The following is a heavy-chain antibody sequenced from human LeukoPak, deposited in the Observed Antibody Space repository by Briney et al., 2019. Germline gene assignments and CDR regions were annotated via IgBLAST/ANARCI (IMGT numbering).Heavy chain of an antibody. CDR1: GGSISTYY. CDR3: AREYSAFEI. Sequence: SETLSLTCTVSGGSISTYYWSWIRQPPGKGLEWIGYIHYSGATSYNPSLNSRVAVSVDTSKNQLSLKLNSVTAADTAVYYCAREYSAFEIWGPGTMVTVSS. V-gene: IGHV4-59*01. J-gene: IGHJ3*02. D-gene: IGHD1-1*01. CDR2: IHYSGAT.